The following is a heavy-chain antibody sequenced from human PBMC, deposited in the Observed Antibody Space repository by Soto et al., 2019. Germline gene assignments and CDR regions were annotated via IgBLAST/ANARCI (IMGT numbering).Heavy chain of an antibody. D-gene: IGHD6-19*01. J-gene: IGHJ3*02. Sequence: GASVKVSCKASGYTFTSYYMHWVRQAPGQGLEWMGIINPSGGSTSYAQKFQGRVTMTRDTSTSTVYMELSSLRSEDTAVYYCARDQEPRLAVYGRAENAFEIWGQGTMVTVSS. V-gene: IGHV1-46*01. CDR1: GYTFTSYY. CDR2: INPSGGST. CDR3: ARDQEPRLAVYGRAENAFEI.